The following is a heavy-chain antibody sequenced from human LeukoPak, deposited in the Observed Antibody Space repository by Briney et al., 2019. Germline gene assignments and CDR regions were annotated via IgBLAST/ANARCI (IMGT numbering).Heavy chain of an antibody. CDR2: INPNSGGT. CDR3: ARSTERGYSYGYVSYFDY. J-gene: IGHJ4*02. Sequence: ASVKVSCKASGYTFTGYYMHWVRQAPGQGLEWMGWINPNSGGTNYAQKFQGRVTMTRDTSISTAYMELSRLRSDDTAVHYCARSTERGYSYGYVSYFDYWGQGTLVTVSS. D-gene: IGHD5-18*01. V-gene: IGHV1-2*02. CDR1: GYTFTGYY.